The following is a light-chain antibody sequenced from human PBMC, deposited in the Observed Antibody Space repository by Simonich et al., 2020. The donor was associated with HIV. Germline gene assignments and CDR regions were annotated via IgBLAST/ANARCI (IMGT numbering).Light chain of an antibody. Sequence: QSALTQPASVSGSPGQSITISCTGTSSDVGGYNYVSWYQQHPGQAPKLMIYDVSKRPSGVFNRFSGSKSGNTASLTISGLQAEYEADYYCSSYTSSSTVVFGGGTKLTVL. J-gene: IGLJ2*01. CDR1: SSDVGGYNY. V-gene: IGLV2-14*01. CDR2: DVS. CDR3: SSYTSSSTVV.